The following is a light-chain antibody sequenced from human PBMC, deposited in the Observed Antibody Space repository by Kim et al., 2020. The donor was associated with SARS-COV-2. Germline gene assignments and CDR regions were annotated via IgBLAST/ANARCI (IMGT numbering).Light chain of an antibody. J-gene: IGLJ2*01. CDR2: QDK. Sequence: SYELTQPPSVSVSPGQTASITCSGESLGDKYVCWYQQKPGQSLVLVIYQDKKRPSGIPERFSGSNSGNTATLTISGTQAMDEADYYCQAWDSTSVVFGGGTKVTVL. V-gene: IGLV3-1*01. CDR1: SLGDKY. CDR3: QAWDSTSVV.